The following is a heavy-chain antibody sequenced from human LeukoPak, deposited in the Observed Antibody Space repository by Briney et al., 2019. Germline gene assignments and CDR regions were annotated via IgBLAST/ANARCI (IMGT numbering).Heavy chain of an antibody. Sequence: GGSLRLSCQAAALTFSSYVMHCVRQAQGKGLEWVAGISYDGSNKYYGNSMKGRFTISRENPRNTLYLQMNSLRAEDTAVYSCARESYDSSGWKVSFDIWGQGTMVTVSS. D-gene: IGHD3-22*01. V-gene: IGHV3-30-3*01. CDR1: ALTFSSYV. CDR2: ISYDGSNK. CDR3: ARESYDSSGWKVSFDI. J-gene: IGHJ3*02.